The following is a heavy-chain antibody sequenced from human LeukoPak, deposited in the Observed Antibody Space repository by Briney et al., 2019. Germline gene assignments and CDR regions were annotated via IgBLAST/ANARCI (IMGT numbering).Heavy chain of an antibody. V-gene: IGHV1-2*02. D-gene: IGHD6-13*01. CDR1: GYTFTGFY. CDR3: ARADSSTWYWWFDP. J-gene: IGHJ5*02. Sequence: ASVKVSCKASGYTFTGFYMHWVRQAPGQRLEWMGWINPNNGVTNYAQKFQGRVTMTRDTSISTASMELSRLRSDDTAVYYCARADSSTWYWWFDPWGQGTLVTVSS. CDR2: INPNNGVT.